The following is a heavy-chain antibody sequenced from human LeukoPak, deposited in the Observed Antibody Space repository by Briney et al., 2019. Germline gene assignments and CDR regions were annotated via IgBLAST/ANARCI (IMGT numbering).Heavy chain of an antibody. CDR2: ISSSSSTI. J-gene: IGHJ3*02. V-gene: IGHV3-48*04. CDR1: GFTFSSYS. D-gene: IGHD3-22*01. CDR3: ARDAYYYYDSSGGAFDI. Sequence: PGGSLRLSCAASGFTFSSYSMNWVRQAPGRGLEWVSYISSSSSTIYYADSVKGRFTISRDNAKNSLYLQMNSLRAEDTAVYYCARDAYYYYDSSGGAFDIWGQGTMVTVSS.